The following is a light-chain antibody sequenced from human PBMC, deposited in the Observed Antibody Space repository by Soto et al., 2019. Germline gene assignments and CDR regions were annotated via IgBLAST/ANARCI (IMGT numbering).Light chain of an antibody. CDR2: KAS. CDR3: QQYNSYPYT. CDR1: QSLSNS. J-gene: IGKJ2*01. V-gene: IGKV1-5*03. Sequence: DLQMTQSPSTLSASVGDRVTITCRASQSLSNSLAWYQQKPGKAPNLLIYKASSLESGVPSRFRGSGSGTDFTLTISSLQPDDFATYYCQQYNSYPYTFGQGTKLEIK.